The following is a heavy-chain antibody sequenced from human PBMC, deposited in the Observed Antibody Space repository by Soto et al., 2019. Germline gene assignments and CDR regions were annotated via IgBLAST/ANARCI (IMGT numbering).Heavy chain of an antibody. V-gene: IGHV4-4*07. D-gene: IGHD3-22*01. CDR1: GGSISSYY. CDR2: IYTSGGT. J-gene: IGHJ4*02. CDR3: ARELPYDSSPPYFDY. Sequence: PSETLSLTCTVSGGSISSYYWSWIRQPAGKGLEWIGRIYTSGGTNYNPSLKSRVTMSVDTSKNQFSLKLSSVTAADTAVYYCARELPYDSSPPYFDYWGQGTLVTVSS.